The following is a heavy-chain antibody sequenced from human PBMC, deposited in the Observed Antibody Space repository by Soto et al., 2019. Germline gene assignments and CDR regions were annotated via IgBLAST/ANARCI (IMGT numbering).Heavy chain of an antibody. J-gene: IGHJ4*02. Sequence: GGSLRLSCAASGFTFSSYAMHWVRQAPGKGLEWEAVISYDGSNKYYADSVKGRFTISRDNSKNTLYLQMNSLKTEDTAVYYCARGPDNYFDVWGQGTLVTVSS. CDR1: GFTFSSYA. CDR2: ISYDGSNK. D-gene: IGHD2-15*01. V-gene: IGHV3-30-3*01. CDR3: ARGPDNYFDV.